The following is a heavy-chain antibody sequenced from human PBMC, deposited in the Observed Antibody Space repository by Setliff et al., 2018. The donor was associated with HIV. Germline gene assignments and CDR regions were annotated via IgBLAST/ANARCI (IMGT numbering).Heavy chain of an antibody. CDR2: TIPVLSTS. V-gene: IGHV1-69*08. CDR1: EDTFNSYT. CDR3: ATSFGSGVAPFDN. Sequence: GASVKVSYKASEDTFNSYTIHWVRQTPGQGLEWMGRTIPVLSTSNFALKFQGRGSIFADKSTSTAYLGLNGLTSEDTAIYYCATSFGSGVAPFDNWGQGTLVTVSS. J-gene: IGHJ4*02. D-gene: IGHD3-10*01.